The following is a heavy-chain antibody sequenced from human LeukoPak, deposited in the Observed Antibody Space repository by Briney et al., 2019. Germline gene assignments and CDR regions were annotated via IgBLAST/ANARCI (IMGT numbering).Heavy chain of an antibody. Sequence: PGGSLRLSCAASGFTFSSFTMNWVRQAPGKGLEWVAAISSSSRDIFYADSVRGRFTISRDNSKNTLYLQMNSLRAEDTAVYYCARDGVGSGLRRGRYYYMDVWGKGTTVTISS. D-gene: IGHD3-10*01. CDR1: GFTFSSFT. V-gene: IGHV3-21*01. CDR3: ARDGVGSGLRRGRYYYMDV. CDR2: ISSSSRDI. J-gene: IGHJ6*03.